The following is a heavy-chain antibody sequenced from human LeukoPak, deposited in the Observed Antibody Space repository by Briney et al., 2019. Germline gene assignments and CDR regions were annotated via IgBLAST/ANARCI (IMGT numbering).Heavy chain of an antibody. CDR2: IYYSGSA. CDR1: GGSISSNGYY. D-gene: IGHD4-17*01. V-gene: IGHV4-39*01. CDR3: ARAYGARPYYYFDY. Sequence: SETLSLTCSVSGGSISSNGYYWGWIRQPPGKGLEWIGAIYYSGSAYHNPSLKSRVTISVDTSKNQFSLKVTSVTAADTAVYYCARAYGARPYYYFDYWGQGTLVTVSS. J-gene: IGHJ4*02.